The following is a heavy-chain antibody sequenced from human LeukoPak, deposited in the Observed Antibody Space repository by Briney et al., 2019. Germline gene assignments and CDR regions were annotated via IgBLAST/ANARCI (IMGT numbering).Heavy chain of an antibody. V-gene: IGHV4-30-4*01. Sequence: SETLSLTCTVSGCSISSGDYYWSWIRQPPGKALEGIGYIYYSGSTYYNPSLKSRVTISVHTSKNPLSLKLSFVTAADTAVYYCARVPLDYGDYTASYYYYGMDVWGKGTTVTVSS. CDR1: GCSISSGDYY. D-gene: IGHD4-17*01. J-gene: IGHJ6*04. CDR2: IYYSGST. CDR3: ARVPLDYGDYTASYYYYGMDV.